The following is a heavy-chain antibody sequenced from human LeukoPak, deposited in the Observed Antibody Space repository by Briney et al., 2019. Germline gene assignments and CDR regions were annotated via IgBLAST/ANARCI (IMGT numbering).Heavy chain of an antibody. V-gene: IGHV3-23*01. D-gene: IGHD4-17*01. Sequence: GGSLRLSCAASGFTFSSYAMSWVRQAPGKGLEWVSAISGSGGSTYYADSVQGRFAISRDNSKNVLYLQMNSLRAEDTAVYFCARDPNGDYIGTFDMWGRGTMVSVSS. CDR3: ARDPNGDYIGTFDM. J-gene: IGHJ3*02. CDR1: GFTFSSYA. CDR2: ISGSGGST.